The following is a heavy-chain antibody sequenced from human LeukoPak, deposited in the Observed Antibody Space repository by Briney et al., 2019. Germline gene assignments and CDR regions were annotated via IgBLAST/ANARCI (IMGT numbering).Heavy chain of an antibody. CDR2: INPNSGGT. V-gene: IGHV1-2*02. CDR3: SLGELSLMGAFDI. J-gene: IGHJ3*02. D-gene: IGHD3-16*02. Sequence: ASVNVSCKASGYTFTGYYMHWVRQAPGQGLEWMGWINPNSGGTNYAQKFQGRVTMTRDTSTSTAYMELRSLRSDDTAVYYCSLGELSLMGAFDIWGQGTMVTVSS. CDR1: GYTFTGYY.